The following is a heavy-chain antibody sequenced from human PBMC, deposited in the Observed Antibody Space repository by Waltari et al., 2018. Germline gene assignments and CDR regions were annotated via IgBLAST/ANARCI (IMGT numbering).Heavy chain of an antibody. CDR2: INPSSGKA. Sequence: QVQLVQSGAEVRKPGASVKVSCKASGYGSNVYYMHWLRQAPGQGLEWMGRINPSSGKAEYAQSFQDRVTMTWDTSIFTGYMGVTRLTSDDTAAYFCARGSTIYGLSSLLPDYWGQGSLVIVSS. D-gene: IGHD2-2*01. V-gene: IGHV1-2*02. CDR3: ARGSTIYGLSSLLPDY. J-gene: IGHJ4*02. CDR1: GYGSNVYY.